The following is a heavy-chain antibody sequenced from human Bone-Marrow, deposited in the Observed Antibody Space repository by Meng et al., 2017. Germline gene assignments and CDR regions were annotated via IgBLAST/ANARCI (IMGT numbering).Heavy chain of an antibody. CDR1: GGSISSYY. Sequence: GSLRLSCTVSGGSISSYYWSWIRQPPGKGLEWIGYIYYSGSTNYNPSLKSRVTISVDTSKNQFSLKLSSVTAADTAVYYCASRRGRGYCSGGSCYTIYYYYGMDVWGQGTTVTVSS. V-gene: IGHV4-59*12. CDR2: IYYSGST. D-gene: IGHD2-15*01. J-gene: IGHJ6*02. CDR3: ASRRGRGYCSGGSCYTIYYYYGMDV.